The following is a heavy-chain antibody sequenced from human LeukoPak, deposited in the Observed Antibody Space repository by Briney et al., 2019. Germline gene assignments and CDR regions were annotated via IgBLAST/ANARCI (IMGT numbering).Heavy chain of an antibody. Sequence: GASVKVSCKASGYTFTGYYMHWVRQAPGQGLEWMGWINPNSGGTNYAQKFQGRVTMTRDTSISTAYMELSSLRSEDTAVYYCARARPLGYYYYYMDVWGKGTTVTISS. CDR1: GYTFTGYY. J-gene: IGHJ6*03. CDR3: ARARPLGYYYYYMDV. V-gene: IGHV1-2*02. CDR2: INPNSGGT.